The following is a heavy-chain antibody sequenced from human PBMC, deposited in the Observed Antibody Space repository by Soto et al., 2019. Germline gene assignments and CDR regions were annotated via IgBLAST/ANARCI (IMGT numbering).Heavy chain of an antibody. V-gene: IGHV3-21*01. Sequence: GGSLRLSCAASGFTFSSYSMNWVRQAPGKGLEWVSSISSSSSYIYYADSVKGRFTISRDNAKNSLYLQMNSLRAEDTAVYYCARDRGGGPTVTHRYFDYWGQGTLVTVSS. J-gene: IGHJ4*02. CDR1: GFTFSSYS. CDR2: ISSSSSYI. CDR3: ARDRGGGPTVTHRYFDY. D-gene: IGHD4-17*01.